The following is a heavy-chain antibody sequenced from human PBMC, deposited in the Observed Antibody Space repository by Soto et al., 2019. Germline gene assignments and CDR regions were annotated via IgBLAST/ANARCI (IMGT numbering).Heavy chain of an antibody. CDR2: ILPIFRPA. Sequence: MGGILPIFRPANSAQKFQGRVTITADESTSTAYMELSSLRSEDTAVYYCASVPPYYYDSSGYSSSAFDIWGQGTMVTVSS. CDR3: ASVPPYYYDSSGYSSSAFDI. J-gene: IGHJ3*02. V-gene: IGHV1-69*01. D-gene: IGHD3-22*01.